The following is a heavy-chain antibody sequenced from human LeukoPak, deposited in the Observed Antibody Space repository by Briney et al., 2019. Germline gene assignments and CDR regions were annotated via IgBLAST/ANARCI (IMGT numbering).Heavy chain of an antibody. Sequence: GGSLRLSCAASGFTLSSYAMSWVRQAPGKGLEWVSAISGSGGSTYYADSVRGRFTISRDNSKNTLYLQMNSLRAENTAVYYCAKGDYDFWSAPRVWGQGTLVTVSS. D-gene: IGHD3-3*01. CDR1: GFTLSSYA. CDR3: AKGDYDFWSAPRV. V-gene: IGHV3-23*01. CDR2: ISGSGGST. J-gene: IGHJ4*02.